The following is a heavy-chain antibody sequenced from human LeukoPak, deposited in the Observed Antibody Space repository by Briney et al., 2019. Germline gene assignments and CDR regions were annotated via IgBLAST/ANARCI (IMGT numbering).Heavy chain of an antibody. CDR3: ARQANYGDYAIDF. CDR2: SSSDGNYA. V-gene: IGHV3-74*01. Sequence: GGSLRLSCAASGFTFSNYWMHWVRQSPGKGLVWVSQSSSDGNYANYAASVKGRFTMSGDSAKSTLYLQMNSLRAEDTAMYYCARQANYGDYAIDFWGQGTLVTVSS. D-gene: IGHD4-17*01. J-gene: IGHJ4*02. CDR1: GFTFSNYW.